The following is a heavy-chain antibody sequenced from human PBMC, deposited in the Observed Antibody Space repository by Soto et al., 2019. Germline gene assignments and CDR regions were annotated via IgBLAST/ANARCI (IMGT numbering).Heavy chain of an antibody. CDR2: ISAYNGNT. Sequence: ASVKVSCKASGYTFTSYGISWVRQAPGQGLEWMGWISAYNGNTNYAQKLQGRVTMTTDTSTSTAYMELRSLRSDDTAVYYCARDSGAYDFWSGYYAYYYGMDVWGQGTTVTVSS. CDR1: GYTFTSYG. D-gene: IGHD3-3*01. J-gene: IGHJ6*02. CDR3: ARDSGAYDFWSGYYAYYYGMDV. V-gene: IGHV1-18*01.